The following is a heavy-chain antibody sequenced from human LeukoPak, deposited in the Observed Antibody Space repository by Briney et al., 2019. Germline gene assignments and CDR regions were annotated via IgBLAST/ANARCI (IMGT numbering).Heavy chain of an antibody. V-gene: IGHV3-48*03. CDR1: GFTFSSYE. CDR3: ARGVNYYDSSGYYFSY. CDR2: ISSSGSSI. Sequence: PGGSLRLSCAASGFTFSSYEMKWVRQAPGKGLEWVSYISSSGSSIYYADSVKGRFTISRDNAKNSLYLQMNSLRAEDTAVYYCARGVNYYDSSGYYFSYWGQGTLVTVSS. D-gene: IGHD3-22*01. J-gene: IGHJ4*02.